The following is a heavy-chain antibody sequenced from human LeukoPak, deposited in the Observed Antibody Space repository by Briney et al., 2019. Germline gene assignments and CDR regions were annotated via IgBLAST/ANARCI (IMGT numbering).Heavy chain of an antibody. CDR2: INTNTGNP. J-gene: IGHJ4*02. D-gene: IGHD3-3*01. V-gene: IGHV7-4-1*02. CDR3: ARGGTYYDFWSGKALDY. Sequence: ASVKVSCKASGYTFTSYAMNWVRQAPGQGLEWMGWINTNTGNPTYAQGFTGRFVFSLDTSVSTAYLQISSLKAEDTAVYYCARGGTYYDFWSGKALDYWGQGTLVTVSS. CDR1: GYTFTSYA.